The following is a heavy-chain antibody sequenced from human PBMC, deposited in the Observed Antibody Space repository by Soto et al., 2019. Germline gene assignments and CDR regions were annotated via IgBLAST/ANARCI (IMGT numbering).Heavy chain of an antibody. CDR3: AREAVVQPRSAP. CDR1: GYTFTSHG. V-gene: IGHV1-18*01. D-gene: IGHD1-1*01. CDR2: ISAYNGNT. J-gene: IGHJ5*02. Sequence: QVQLVQSGAEVKKPGASVKVSCKASGYTFTSHGISWVRQAPGQGLEWMGWISAYNGNTNYAQKLQGRVTMTTDTPTSKAKMGLGTLSSNDPAGNYGAREAVVQPRSAPWGREPWSPSPQ.